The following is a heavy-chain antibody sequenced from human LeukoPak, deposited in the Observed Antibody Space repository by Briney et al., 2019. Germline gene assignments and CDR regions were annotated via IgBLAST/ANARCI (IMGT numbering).Heavy chain of an antibody. CDR1: GGSISSSSYY. Sequence: PSETLSLTCTVSGGSISSSSYYWGWIRQPPGKGLEWIGSIYYSGSTYYNPSPKSRVTISVDTSKNQFSLKLSSVTAAGTAVYYCARQGRHDYGDYEGGIRGSFDYWGQGTLVTVSS. V-gene: IGHV4-39*01. J-gene: IGHJ4*02. CDR2: IYYSGST. D-gene: IGHD4-17*01. CDR3: ARQGRHDYGDYEGGIRGSFDY.